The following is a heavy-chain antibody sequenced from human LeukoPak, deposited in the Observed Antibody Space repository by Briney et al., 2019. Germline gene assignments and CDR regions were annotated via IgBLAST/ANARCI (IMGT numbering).Heavy chain of an antibody. D-gene: IGHD2-15*01. Sequence: VASVKVSCKVSGYTFTSYGISWVRQAPGQGLEWMGWISAYNGNTNYAQKLQGRVTLTTDTSTSTAYMELRSLRSDDTAVYYCARDRLGYCSGGNCCSSDYWGQGTLVTVSS. CDR1: GYTFTSYG. CDR2: ISAYNGNT. CDR3: ARDRLGYCSGGNCCSSDY. J-gene: IGHJ4*02. V-gene: IGHV1-18*01.